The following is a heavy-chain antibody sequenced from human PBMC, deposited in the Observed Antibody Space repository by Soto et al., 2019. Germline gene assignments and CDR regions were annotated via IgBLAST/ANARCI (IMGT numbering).Heavy chain of an antibody. CDR1: GFTVGDYA. Sequence: PGGSLRLSCTASGFTVGDYAMSWFRQAPGKGLEWVGFIRSKAYGGTTEYAASVKGRFTISRDDSKSIAYLQMNSLKTEDTAVYYCTRVGDSYYDSSGYYPVVAFDIWGQGTMVTVSS. V-gene: IGHV3-49*03. J-gene: IGHJ3*02. D-gene: IGHD3-22*01. CDR2: IRSKAYGGTT. CDR3: TRVGDSYYDSSGYYPVVAFDI.